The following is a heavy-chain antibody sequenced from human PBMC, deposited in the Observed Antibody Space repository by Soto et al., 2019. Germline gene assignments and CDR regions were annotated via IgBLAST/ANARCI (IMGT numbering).Heavy chain of an antibody. V-gene: IGHV3-7*01. CDR1: GFTFSSFW. CDR2: INPDGSEK. CDR3: SRSLDS. Sequence: GGSLRLSCAASGFTFSSFWMDWVRQAPGKGLERVANINPDGSEKQYVDSVKGRFTISRDNAKNSLYLQMSSVTAEVSALYYCSRSLDSWGQGTRVTVSS. J-gene: IGHJ4*02.